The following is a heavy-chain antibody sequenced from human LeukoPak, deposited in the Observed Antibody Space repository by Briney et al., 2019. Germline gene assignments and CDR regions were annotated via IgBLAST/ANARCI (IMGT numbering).Heavy chain of an antibody. V-gene: IGHV3-23*01. CDR1: GFTFSSYA. D-gene: IGHD3-22*01. J-gene: IGHJ4*02. Sequence: GGSLRLSCAASGFTFSSYAMSWVRQAPGKGLEWVSAISGSGGSTYYAASVKGRFTISRDNSKNTLYLQMNSLRAEDTAVYYCAKDLLSMIVVVITSFDYWGQGTLVPVSS. CDR3: AKDLLSMIVVVITSFDY. CDR2: ISGSGGST.